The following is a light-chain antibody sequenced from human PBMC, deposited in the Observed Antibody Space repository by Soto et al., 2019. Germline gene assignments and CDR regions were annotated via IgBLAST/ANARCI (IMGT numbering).Light chain of an antibody. CDR1: SSDIGAYNF. CDR2: DVN. CDR3: TSLTTSTTMM. J-gene: IGLJ3*02. Sequence: QSVLTQPASVSGSPGQSITISCNGTSSDIGAYNFVSWYQQHPGKAPKLMLYDVNIRPSGVSNRFSGSKSGNTASLTISGLQAEDEADYYCTSLTTSTTMMFGGGTKVTVL. V-gene: IGLV2-14*03.